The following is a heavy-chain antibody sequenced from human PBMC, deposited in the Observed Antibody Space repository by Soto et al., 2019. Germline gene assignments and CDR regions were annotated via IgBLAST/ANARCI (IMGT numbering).Heavy chain of an antibody. D-gene: IGHD6-19*01. J-gene: IGHJ5*02. Sequence: EVELLESGGGLVEPGGSVRLSCAASGFTFRNYAMSWVRQAPGKGLEWVSSIHGEGAGSFYADSVKGRCTVSRDDSKETLYLQTSSLIVDATAVYYCVKDGVARNGNWVCFDPWGKGTLVTVAS. CDR1: GFTFRNYA. V-gene: IGHV3-23*01. CDR2: IHGEGAGS. CDR3: VKDGVARNGNWVCFDP.